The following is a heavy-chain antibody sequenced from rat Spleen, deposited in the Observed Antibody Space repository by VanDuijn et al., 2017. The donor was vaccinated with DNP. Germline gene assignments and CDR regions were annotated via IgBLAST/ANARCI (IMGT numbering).Heavy chain of an antibody. Sequence: EVQLQESGPGLVKPSQSLSLTCSVTGYSITSNYWGWIRKFPGNKLEWMGYINSAGSTNYNPSLKSRISITRDTSKNQFFLQVNSVTTEDTATYYCAREGLEGYFDYWGQGVMVTVSS. CDR3: AREGLEGYFDY. D-gene: IGHD4-2*01. J-gene: IGHJ2*01. CDR1: GYSITSNY. V-gene: IGHV3-3*01. CDR2: INSAGST.